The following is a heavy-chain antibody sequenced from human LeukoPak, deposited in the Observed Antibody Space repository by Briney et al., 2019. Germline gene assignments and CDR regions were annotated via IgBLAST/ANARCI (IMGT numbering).Heavy chain of an antibody. CDR2: MHPNSGDT. J-gene: IGHJ4*02. Sequence: AASVTVSCKASGYTFTSYGISWVRQAPGQGLEWMGWMHPNSGDTGYAHNLQGRITITRDSSTATVFMELSSLRSEDTAMYYCARGRLNGNVDFWGQGTLVTVSS. V-gene: IGHV1-8*03. D-gene: IGHD1-20*01. CDR1: GYTFTSYG. CDR3: ARGRLNGNVDF.